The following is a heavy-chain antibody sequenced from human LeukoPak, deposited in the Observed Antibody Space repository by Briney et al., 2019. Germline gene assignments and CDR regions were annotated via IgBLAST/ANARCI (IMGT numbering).Heavy chain of an antibody. D-gene: IGHD1-1*01. CDR2: LSGSGGNT. CDR3: AKTGNPPTGDY. CDR1: GFTFRRYG. Sequence: GGSLRLSCAASGFTFRRYGMSWVRQARGKGLEGVSALSGSGGNTFYADSVKGRFTISRDNSKNTLYLQMNSLRAEDTAVYYCAKTGNPPTGDYWGQGTLVTVSS. J-gene: IGHJ4*02. V-gene: IGHV3-23*01.